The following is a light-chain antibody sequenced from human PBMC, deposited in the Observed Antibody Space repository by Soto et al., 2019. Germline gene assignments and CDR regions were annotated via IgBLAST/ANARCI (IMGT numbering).Light chain of an antibody. V-gene: IGKV3-15*01. J-gene: IGKJ5*01. CDR3: KQEKEWPPFS. CDR2: GAS. Sequence: SEVTVSLSPGTPATLSCRPTQSVSNNVAWYQQKPGQAPRLLILGASTRATGIPARLSGSGSGAEFSLSISSLQSEDVAVYYCKQEKEWPPFSFGQGTRLEIK. CDR1: QSVSNN.